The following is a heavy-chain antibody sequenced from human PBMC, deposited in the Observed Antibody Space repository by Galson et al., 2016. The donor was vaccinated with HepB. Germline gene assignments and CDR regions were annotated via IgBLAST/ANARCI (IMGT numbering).Heavy chain of an antibody. J-gene: IGHJ4*02. CDR1: GASISSHY. CDR3: VRVLRNDYGGYYFDY. CDR2: LYTSGST. D-gene: IGHD4/OR15-4a*01. V-gene: IGHV4-4*07. Sequence: SETLSLTCNVSGASISSHYWSWIRQSAERGLEWIGRLYTSGSTIYNPSLKSRVTMLADTSKDQLSLELTSVSAADAAIYHCVRVLRNDYGGYYFDYWGRGTLVTVSS.